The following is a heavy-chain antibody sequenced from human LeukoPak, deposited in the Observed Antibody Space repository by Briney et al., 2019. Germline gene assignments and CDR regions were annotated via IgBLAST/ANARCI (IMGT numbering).Heavy chain of an antibody. CDR1: GFTFSSYA. CDR3: AICYDSSALMGDFDY. Sequence: GGSLRLSCAAPGFTFSSYAMSWVRQAPGKGLEWVSAISGSGGSTYYADSVKGRFTISRDNSKNTLYLQMNSLRAEDTAVYYCAICYDSSALMGDFDYWGQGTLVTVSS. J-gene: IGHJ4*02. CDR2: ISGSGGST. D-gene: IGHD3-22*01. V-gene: IGHV3-23*01.